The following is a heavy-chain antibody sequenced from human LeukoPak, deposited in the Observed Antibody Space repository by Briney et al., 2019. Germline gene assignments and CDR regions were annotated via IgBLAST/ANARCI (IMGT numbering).Heavy chain of an antibody. CDR3: ARGELSVCSSTSCSQTLFDY. V-gene: IGHV3-21*01. CDR1: GFTFSSYS. D-gene: IGHD2-2*01. J-gene: IGHJ4*02. Sequence: PGGSLRLSCAASGFTFSSYSMNWVRQAPGKGLEWVSSISSSSSYIYYADSVKGRFTISRDNAKNSLYLQMNSLRAEDTAVYYCARGELSVCSSTSCSQTLFDYWGQGTLVTVSS. CDR2: ISSSSSYI.